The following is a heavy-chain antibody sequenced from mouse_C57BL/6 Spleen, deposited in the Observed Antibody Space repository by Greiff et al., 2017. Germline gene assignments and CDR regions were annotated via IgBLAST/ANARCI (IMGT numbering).Heavy chain of an antibody. CDR3: TRPNVYYDYEYYFDY. J-gene: IGHJ2*01. CDR2: IYPGNSDT. V-gene: IGHV1-5*01. CDR1: GYTFTSYW. D-gene: IGHD2-4*01. Sequence: EVHLVESGTVLARPGASVKMSCKTSGYTFTSYWMHWVKQRPGQGLEWIGAIYPGNSDTSYNQKFKGKAKLTAVTSASTAYMELSSLTNEDSAVYYCTRPNVYYDYEYYFDYWGQGTTLTVSS.